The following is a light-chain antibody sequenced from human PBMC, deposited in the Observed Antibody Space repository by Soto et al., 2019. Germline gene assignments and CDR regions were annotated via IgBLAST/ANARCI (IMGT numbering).Light chain of an antibody. CDR2: AAS. CDR1: QGISSY. Sequence: AIRMTQSPSSFSASTGDRVNITCRASQGISSYLAWYQQKQGKAPKLLIYAASTLQSGVPSRFSGSGSGTDFTLTISCLHAEDFATYYCQQYYSYPLTFGQGTKVEIK. CDR3: QQYYSYPLT. J-gene: IGKJ1*01. V-gene: IGKV1-8*01.